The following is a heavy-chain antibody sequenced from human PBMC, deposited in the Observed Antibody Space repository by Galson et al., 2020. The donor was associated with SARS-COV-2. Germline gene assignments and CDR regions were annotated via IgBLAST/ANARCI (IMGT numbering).Heavy chain of an antibody. Sequence: ETSETLSLTCTVSGGSISSSSYYWGWIRQPPGKGLEWIGSIYYSGSTYYNPSLKSRVTISVDTSKNQFSLKLSSVTAADTAVYYCARLAVAGKYFDYWGQGTLVTVSS. J-gene: IGHJ4*02. V-gene: IGHV4-39*01. CDR1: GGSISSSSYY. D-gene: IGHD6-19*01. CDR3: ARLAVAGKYFDY. CDR2: IYYSGST.